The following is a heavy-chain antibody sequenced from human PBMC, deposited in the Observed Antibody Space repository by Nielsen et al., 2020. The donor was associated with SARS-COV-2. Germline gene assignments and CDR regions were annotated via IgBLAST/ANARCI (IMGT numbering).Heavy chain of an antibody. Sequence: GESLKISCAASGFTFSNYAMHSVRQAPGKGLEYVSVISYNGGKTYYANPVKGRFTISRDDSKNTAYLQMNSLKTEDTAVYYCTRIYDSSGYYYAARDFDYWGQGTLVTVSS. CDR2: ISYNGGKT. CDR1: GFTFSNYA. D-gene: IGHD3-22*01. J-gene: IGHJ4*02. CDR3: TRIYDSSGYYYAARDFDY. V-gene: IGHV3-64*01.